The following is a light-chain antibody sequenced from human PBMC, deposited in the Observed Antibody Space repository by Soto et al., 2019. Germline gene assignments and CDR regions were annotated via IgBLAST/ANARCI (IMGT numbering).Light chain of an antibody. V-gene: IGKV1-9*01. J-gene: IGKJ4*01. CDR1: QGISSY. CDR3: QQLHIYPLT. Sequence: DIQLTQSPSFLSASVGDRVTITCRASQGISSYLAWYQQKPGKAPKLLIYAASTLQSGVPSRFSGSGSGTEFTLTIRSLQPEDFATYSCQQLHIYPLTFGGGTKVEIK. CDR2: AAS.